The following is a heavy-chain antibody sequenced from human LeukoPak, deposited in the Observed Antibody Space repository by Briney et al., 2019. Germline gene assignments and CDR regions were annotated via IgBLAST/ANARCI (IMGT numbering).Heavy chain of an antibody. CDR3: ARANMVRGVGSFFDRNWFDP. CDR2: IIPIFGTA. Sequence: ASVKVSCKASGGTFSSYAISWVRQAPGQGLEWMGGIIPIFGTANYAQKFQGRVTITADKSTSTAYMGLSSLRSEDTAVYYCARANMVRGVGSFFDRNWFDPWGQGTLVTVSS. D-gene: IGHD3-10*01. CDR1: GGTFSSYA. J-gene: IGHJ5*02. V-gene: IGHV1-69*06.